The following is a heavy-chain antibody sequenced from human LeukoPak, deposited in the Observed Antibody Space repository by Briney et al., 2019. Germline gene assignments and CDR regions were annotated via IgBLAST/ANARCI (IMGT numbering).Heavy chain of an antibody. J-gene: IGHJ5*02. CDR2: ISAYNGNT. CDR1: GYTFTSYG. V-gene: IGHV1-18*01. CDR3: ARDTTTYCSSTSCYTDNWFDP. Sequence: GASVKVSCKASGYTFTSYGISWVRQAPGQGLEWMGWISAYNGNTNYAQKLQGRVTMTTDTSTSTAYMELRSLRSDDTAVYYCARDTTTYCSSTSCYTDNWFDPWGQGTLVTLSS. D-gene: IGHD2-2*02.